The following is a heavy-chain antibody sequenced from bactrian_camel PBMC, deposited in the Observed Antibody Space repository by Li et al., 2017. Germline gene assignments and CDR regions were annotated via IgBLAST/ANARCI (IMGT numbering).Heavy chain of an antibody. CDR3: VSSTYYSGGYCLDY. V-gene: IGHV3S1*01. CDR2: IESGDGFSGGGATT. CDR1: GFTFNRYW. Sequence: HVQLVESGGGLVQPGGSLRLSCEASGFTFNRYWMYWVRQVPGKGLEWVSSIESGDGFSGGGATTYYEDSVKGRFSMSGDNAENTVSLQMNSLKPEDTAVYYCVSSTYYSGGYCLDYWGQGTQVTIS. D-gene: IGHD2*01. J-gene: IGHJ4*01.